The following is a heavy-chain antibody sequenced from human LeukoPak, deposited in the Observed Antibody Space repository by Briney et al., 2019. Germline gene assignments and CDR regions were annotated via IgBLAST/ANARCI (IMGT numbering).Heavy chain of an antibody. J-gene: IGHJ4*02. V-gene: IGHV3-33*01. CDR2: IWYDGSNK. D-gene: IGHD2-15*01. CDR3: ARGGTW. Sequence: DHGKGLEWVAVIWYDGSNKYYADSVKGRFTISRDNFKNTLYLEMNSLRAEDTAVYYCARGGTWWGQGTLVTVSS.